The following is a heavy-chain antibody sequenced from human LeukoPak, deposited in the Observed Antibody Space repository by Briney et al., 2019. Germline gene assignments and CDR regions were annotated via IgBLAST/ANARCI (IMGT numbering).Heavy chain of an antibody. D-gene: IGHD3-9*01. Sequence: GSLRLSCAASGFTFSDYSMHWVRQAPGKGLNWVAFIRYDGNNKYYADSVKGRFTISRDNSKNTLYLQMGSLRAEDMAVYYCARVYYDILTGYQNFDYWGQGTLVTVSS. J-gene: IGHJ4*02. CDR2: IRYDGNNK. CDR1: GFTFSDYS. V-gene: IGHV3-30*02. CDR3: ARVYYDILTGYQNFDY.